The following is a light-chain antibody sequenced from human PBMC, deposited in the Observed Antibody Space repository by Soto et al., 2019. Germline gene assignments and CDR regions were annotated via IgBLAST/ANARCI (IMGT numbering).Light chain of an antibody. CDR1: QSVDNK. J-gene: IGKJ2*01. CDR3: QHHNDWVKT. CDR2: YAS. Sequence: EIVMTQSPATLSVSPGERATLSCRASQSVDNKLAWYQQKPGKAPRLLIYYASTRATGVPARFSGSGSGTEFTLTISSLQSEDFAVYYCQHHNDWVKTFGQGTKLEI. V-gene: IGKV3D-15*01.